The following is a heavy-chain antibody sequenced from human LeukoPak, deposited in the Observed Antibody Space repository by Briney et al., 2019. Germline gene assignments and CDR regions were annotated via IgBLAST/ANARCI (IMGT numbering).Heavy chain of an antibody. Sequence: GGSLRLSCAASGFPLRDYYLSWIRQAPGKGLEWISYISSSSATIYYAHSVKGRFTISRDNAKNSLYLQKNSLRAEDTGVYYCARGRDLFDSWGQGTLVIVSS. CDR1: GFPLRDYY. V-gene: IGHV3-11*04. CDR2: ISSSSATI. CDR3: ARGRDLFDS. J-gene: IGHJ4*02.